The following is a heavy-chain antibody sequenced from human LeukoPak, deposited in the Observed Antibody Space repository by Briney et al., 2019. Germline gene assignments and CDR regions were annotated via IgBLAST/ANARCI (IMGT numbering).Heavy chain of an antibody. V-gene: IGHV1-69*13. CDR3: ARERTSYQLRKYYFDY. CDR2: IIPIFGTA. CDR1: GGTFSSYA. Sequence: SVKVSCKASGGTFSSYAISWVRQAPRQGLEWMGGIIPIFGTANYAQKFQGRVTITADESTSTAYMELSSLRSEDTAVYYCARERTSYQLRKYYFDYWGQGTLVTVSS. J-gene: IGHJ4*02. D-gene: IGHD2-2*01.